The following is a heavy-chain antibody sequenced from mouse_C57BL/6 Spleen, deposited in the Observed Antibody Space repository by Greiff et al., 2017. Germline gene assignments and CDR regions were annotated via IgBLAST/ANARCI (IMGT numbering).Heavy chain of an antibody. J-gene: IGHJ4*01. D-gene: IGHD3-2*02. Sequence: QVQLQQPGAELVMPGASVKLSCKASGYTFTSYWLPWVKQRPGPGLEWIGEIDPSDSYTNYNQKFKGKSTLTVDKSSSTAYMQLSSLTSEDSAVYYCARGLRLQAMDYWGQGTSVTVSS. V-gene: IGHV1-69*01. CDR1: GYTFTSYW. CDR2: IDPSDSYT. CDR3: ARGLRLQAMDY.